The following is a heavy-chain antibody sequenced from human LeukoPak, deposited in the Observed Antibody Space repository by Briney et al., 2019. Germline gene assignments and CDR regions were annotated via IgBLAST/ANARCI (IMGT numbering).Heavy chain of an antibody. J-gene: IGHJ4*02. CDR2: ISWNSGSI. CDR3: AKVPSPTTHGGEIYFDY. V-gene: IGHV3-9*01. D-gene: IGHD4-23*01. Sequence: GGSLRLSCAASGFTFDDYAMHWVRHAPGKGLEWVSGISWNSGSIGYADSVKGRFTISRDNAKNSLYLQMNSLRAEDTALYYCAKVPSPTTHGGEIYFDYWGQGTLVTVSS. CDR1: GFTFDDYA.